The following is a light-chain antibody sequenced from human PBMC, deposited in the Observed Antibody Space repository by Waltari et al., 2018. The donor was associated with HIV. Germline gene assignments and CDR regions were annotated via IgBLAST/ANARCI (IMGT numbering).Light chain of an antibody. CDR2: KDA. Sequence: SYELTQPPSVSVSPGQTAQITCSGDALPSQYAHWFQHKPGQAPLFVIYKDAPRHSGIPDRFSGSHSGTTVTLTISGVQAEDEADYYCESADNSGTYWVFGGGTKLTVL. CDR1: ALPSQY. CDR3: ESADNSGTYWV. J-gene: IGLJ3*02. V-gene: IGLV3-25*03.